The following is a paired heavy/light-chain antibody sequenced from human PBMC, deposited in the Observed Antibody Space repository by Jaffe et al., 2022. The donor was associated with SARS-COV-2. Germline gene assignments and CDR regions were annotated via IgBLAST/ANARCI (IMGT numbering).Light chain of an antibody. V-gene: IGLV2-11*01. J-gene: IGLJ1*01. CDR3: CSYAASYTFGV. Sequence: QSALTQPRSVSGSPGQSVTISCTGTSSDVGGYNYVSWYQQHPGKAPKLMIYDVSKRPSGVPDRFSGSKSGNTASLTISGLLAEDEADYYCCSYAASYTFGVFGTGTKVTVL. CDR1: SSDVGGYNY. CDR2: DVS.
Heavy chain of an antibody. CDR1: GAPISSGDYY. CDR2: MYNSGST. Sequence: QVQLQESGPGLVEPSQTLSLTCTVSGAPISSGDYYWSWVRQPAGKTLEWIGRMYNSGSTNYNPALKSRVTISIDTSRNHFSLQLSSVTAADTAVYYCATAHSDFWSGYSRFDYWGQGTLVTVSS. V-gene: IGHV4-61*02. CDR3: ATAHSDFWSGYSRFDY. D-gene: IGHD3-3*01. J-gene: IGHJ4*02.